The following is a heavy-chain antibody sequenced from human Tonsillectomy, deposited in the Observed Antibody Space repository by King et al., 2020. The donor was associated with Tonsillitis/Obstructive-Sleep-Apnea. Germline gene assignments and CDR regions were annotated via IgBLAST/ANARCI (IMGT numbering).Heavy chain of an antibody. CDR3: ASHPLRFLEWPHLDY. CDR1: GGTFSSYA. J-gene: IGHJ4*02. D-gene: IGHD3-3*01. V-gene: IGHV1-69*01. Sequence: QLVQSGAEVKKPGSSVKVSCKASGGTFSSYAISWVRQAPGHGLEWMGGIIPIFGTANYAQKFQGRVTITADESTSTAYMELSSLRSEDTAGYYCASHPLRFLEWPHLDYWGQGTLVTVSS. CDR2: IIPIFGTA.